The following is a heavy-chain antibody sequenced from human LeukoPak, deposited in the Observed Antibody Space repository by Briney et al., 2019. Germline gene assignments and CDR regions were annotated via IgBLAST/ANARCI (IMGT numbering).Heavy chain of an antibody. CDR2: IYYSGST. V-gene: IGHV4-59*01. J-gene: IGHJ4*02. D-gene: IGHD5-24*01. CDR3: ARGVEMATNGELDY. Sequence: SETLSLTCTVSGGSISSYYWSWIRQLPGKGLEWIGYIYYSGSTNYNPSLKSRVTISVDTSKNQFSLKLSSVTAADTAVYYCARGVEMATNGELDYWGQGTLVTVSS. CDR1: GGSISSYY.